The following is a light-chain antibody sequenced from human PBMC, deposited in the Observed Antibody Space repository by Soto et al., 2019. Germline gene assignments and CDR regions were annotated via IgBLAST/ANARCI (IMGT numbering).Light chain of an antibody. Sequence: DIVMTQSPDSLAVSLGERATINCKSSQSVLHSSNSKNYIAWYQQKTGQPPNLLIYWASTREAGVPDRFSGSGSGTDFTLTISSLQAEDVAVYYCQQYYSTPLTFGGGTKVEIK. V-gene: IGKV4-1*01. CDR1: QSVLHSSNSKNY. CDR2: WAS. J-gene: IGKJ4*01. CDR3: QQYYSTPLT.